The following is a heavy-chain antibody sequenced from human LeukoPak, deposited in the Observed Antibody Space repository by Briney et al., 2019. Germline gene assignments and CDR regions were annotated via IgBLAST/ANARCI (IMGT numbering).Heavy chain of an antibody. CDR1: GFTFSSYA. CDR2: ISGSGGST. V-gene: IGHV3-23*01. D-gene: IGHD6-13*01. J-gene: IGHJ5*02. CDR3: ATYSSSWYEGSRWFDP. Sequence: GGSLRLSCAASGFTFSSYAMSCVRQAPGPGLEWVSAISGSGGSTYYEASVKGRFTISRDNSKNPLYLQMNSVRAEDTAVYYCATYSSSWYEGSRWFDPWGQGTLVTVSS.